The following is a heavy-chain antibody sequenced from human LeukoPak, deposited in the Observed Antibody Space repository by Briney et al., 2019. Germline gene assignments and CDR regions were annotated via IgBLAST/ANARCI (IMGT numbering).Heavy chain of an antibody. D-gene: IGHD3-9*01. V-gene: IGHV3-20*04. CDR3: ASGSYYDILTGYYEKLFVY. Sequence: GGSLRLSCAASGFTFDDYGMSWVRQAPGKGLEWVCCINWNGGSTGYADSVRGRFNISRENHKHSLYPQIKTQRAEHTALYLFASGSYYDILTGYYEKLFVYGCQGPLVTVSS. CDR1: GFTFDDYG. CDR2: INWNGGST. J-gene: IGHJ4*02.